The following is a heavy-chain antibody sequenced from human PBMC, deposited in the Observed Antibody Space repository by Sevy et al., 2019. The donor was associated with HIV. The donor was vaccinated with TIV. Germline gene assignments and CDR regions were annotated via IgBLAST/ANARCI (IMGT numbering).Heavy chain of an antibody. J-gene: IGHJ5*02. V-gene: IGHV4-59*01. Sequence: SETLSLTCTVSGGSISSYYWSWIRQPPGKGLEWIRYIYYSGSTNYNPSLKSRVTISVDTSKNQFSLKLSSGTAADTAVYYCARAFIVPAAISWFDPWGQGTLVTVSS. CDR3: ARAFIVPAAISWFDP. D-gene: IGHD2-2*01. CDR1: GGSISSYY. CDR2: IYYSGST.